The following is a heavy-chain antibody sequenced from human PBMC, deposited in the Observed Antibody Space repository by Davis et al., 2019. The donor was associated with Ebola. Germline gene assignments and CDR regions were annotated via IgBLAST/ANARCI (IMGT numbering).Heavy chain of an antibody. CDR2: INSDGSST. CDR1: GFTFSSYW. J-gene: IGHJ4*02. V-gene: IGHV3-74*01. Sequence: GESLKISCAASGFTFSSYWMHWVRQAPGKGLVWVSRINSDGSSTSYADSVKGRFTISRDNAKNTLYLQMNSLRAEDTAVYYCARVSGRLGELSLVAGFDYWGQGTLVTVSS. D-gene: IGHD3-16*02. CDR3: ARVSGRLGELSLVAGFDY.